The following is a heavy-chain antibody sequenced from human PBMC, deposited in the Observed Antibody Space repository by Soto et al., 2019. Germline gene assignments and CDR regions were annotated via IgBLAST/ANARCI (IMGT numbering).Heavy chain of an antibody. V-gene: IGHV3-23*01. CDR1: GFTFSSYA. CDR2: ISGSGGST. D-gene: IGHD3-22*01. CDR3: AKSMGITMIVVVIKSYYYYGMDV. J-gene: IGHJ6*02. Sequence: GGSLRLSCAASGFTFSSYAMSWVRQAPGKGLEWVSAISGSGGSTYYADSVKGRFTISRDSSKNTLYLQMNSLRAEDTAVYYCAKSMGITMIVVVIKSYYYYGMDVWGQGTTVTVSS.